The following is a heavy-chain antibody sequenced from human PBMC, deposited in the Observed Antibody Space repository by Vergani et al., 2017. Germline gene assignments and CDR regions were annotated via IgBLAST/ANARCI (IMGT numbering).Heavy chain of an antibody. CDR2: IDTNSGDA. J-gene: IGHJ6*02. V-gene: IGHV7-4-1*02. CDR1: GYKFTAHN. CDR3: ARNWDCLRTAGMDV. D-gene: IGHD5/OR15-5a*01. Sequence: QVPLEQSGSELRTPGASVKISCKVSGYKFTAHNINWVRQAPGQGLGWMGWIDTNSGDANSAPGFTGRFVLSLDTSVTTTYFQISSLKTDDTAVYYCARNWDCLRTAGMDVWGQGTTVTVSS.